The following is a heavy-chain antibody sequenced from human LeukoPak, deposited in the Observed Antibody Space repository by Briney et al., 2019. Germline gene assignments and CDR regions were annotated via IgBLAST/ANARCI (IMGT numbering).Heavy chain of an antibody. Sequence: GGSLRLSCAASGFTFSSYEMNWVRQAPGKGLEWVSYISSSGSTIYYADSVKGRFTISGDNSKNTLYLQMNSLRAEDTAVYYCAKPSAYLCGGDCYSGWGQGTLVTVSS. CDR1: GFTFSSYE. D-gene: IGHD2-21*02. V-gene: IGHV3-48*03. CDR3: AKPSAYLCGGDCYSG. J-gene: IGHJ4*02. CDR2: ISSSGSTI.